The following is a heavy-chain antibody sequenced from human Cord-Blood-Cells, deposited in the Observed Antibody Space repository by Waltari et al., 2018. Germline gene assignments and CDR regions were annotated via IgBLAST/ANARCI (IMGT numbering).Heavy chain of an antibody. V-gene: IGHV4-39*01. D-gene: IGHD3-10*01. J-gene: IGHJ4*02. CDR3: ARHWVWFGELLYFDY. CDR1: GGSISSRSYY. CDR2: IYYGGST. Sequence: QLQLQESGPGLVKPSATLSLTCTVSGGSISSRSYYWGWIRQPPGKGLEWIGSIYYGGSTYYNPSLKSRVTISVDTSKNQFSLKLSSVTAADTAVYYCARHWVWFGELLYFDYWGQGTLVTVSS.